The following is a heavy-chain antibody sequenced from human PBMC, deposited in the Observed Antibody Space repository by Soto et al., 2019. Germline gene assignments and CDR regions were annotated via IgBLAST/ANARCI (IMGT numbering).Heavy chain of an antibody. CDR1: GDSFISYT. Sequence: ASVKLSCKACGDSFISYTIHWVRQAPGQRFEWMGWINAGNGHTRYSQKFQGRVTITTDTSASTAYMELNSLTSEDTAVYYCARDADSMPYYFDNWGQGTLVTVSS. CDR2: INAGNGHT. V-gene: IGHV1-3*01. D-gene: IGHD3-3*02. CDR3: ARDADSMPYYFDN. J-gene: IGHJ4*02.